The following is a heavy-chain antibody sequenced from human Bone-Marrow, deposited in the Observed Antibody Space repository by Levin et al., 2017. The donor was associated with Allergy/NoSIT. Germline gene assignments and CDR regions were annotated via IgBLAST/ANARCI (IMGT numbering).Heavy chain of an antibody. CDR2: ISTYTGKA. D-gene: IGHD4-17*01. J-gene: IGHJ6*02. V-gene: IGHV1-18*01. CDR1: GYSFQNYG. Sequence: PGESLKISCQASGYSFQNYGITWVRQAPGQGLEWMGWISTYTGKAYYAQNFQGRVTMTTDTSTSTVYMELRSLGSDDTALYYCARRYGVTLNYYYGLDVWGQGTTVSVSS. CDR3: ARRYGVTLNYYYGLDV.